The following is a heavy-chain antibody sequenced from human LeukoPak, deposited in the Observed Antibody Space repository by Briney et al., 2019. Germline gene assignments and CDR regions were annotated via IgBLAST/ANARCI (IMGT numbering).Heavy chain of an antibody. D-gene: IGHD6-13*01. J-gene: IGHJ6*03. Sequence: SETLSLTCTVSGGSISSYDWSWIRQPPGKGLEWIGYIYYSGSTNYNPSLKSRVTISVDTSKNQFSLKLSSVTAADTAVYYCARVTAYSSSWYSYYYMDVWGKGTTVTVSS. CDR1: GGSISSYD. V-gene: IGHV4-59*01. CDR3: ARVTAYSSSWYSYYYMDV. CDR2: IYYSGST.